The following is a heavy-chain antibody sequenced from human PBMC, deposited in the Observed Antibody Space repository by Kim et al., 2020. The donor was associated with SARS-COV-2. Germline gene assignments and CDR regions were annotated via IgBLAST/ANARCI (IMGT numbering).Heavy chain of an antibody. Sequence: SETLSLICTVSGVSISSGSYFWTWIRQPAGKGLEWIGRVYTGGSTNYNPSLKSRVTISVDTFKNQFSLKLTSVTAADAAVYYCARDFFHLPAYCNSANCYEYYYGVDVWGQGTTVTVSS. CDR2: VYTGGST. V-gene: IGHV4-61*02. D-gene: IGHD2-2*01. CDR3: ARDFFHLPAYCNSANCYEYYYGVDV. CDR1: GVSISSGSYF. J-gene: IGHJ6*02.